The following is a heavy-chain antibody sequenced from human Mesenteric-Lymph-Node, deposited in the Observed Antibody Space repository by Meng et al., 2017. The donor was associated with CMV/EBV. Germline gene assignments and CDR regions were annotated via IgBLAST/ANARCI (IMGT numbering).Heavy chain of an antibody. D-gene: IGHD2-15*01. CDR1: GGSFSGYF. J-gene: IGHJ4*02. CDR2: INHNGST. V-gene: IGHV4-34*01. Sequence: CAVYGGSFSGYFWTWIRQSPLKGLEWIAEINHNGSTNYNPSLKTRVTISVDTSKNQFSLELNSVTAADTAVYYCARHRWGSDSSCFELWGQGTLVTVSS. CDR3: ARHRWGSDSSCFEL.